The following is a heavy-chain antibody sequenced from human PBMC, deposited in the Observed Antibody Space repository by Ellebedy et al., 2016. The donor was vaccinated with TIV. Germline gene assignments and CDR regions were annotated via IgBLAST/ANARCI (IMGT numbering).Heavy chain of an antibody. CDR2: INKDGDGR. J-gene: IGHJ3*02. CDR3: ARDVPFYFGSGTYERASDAFEI. V-gene: IGHV3-7*01. Sequence: GGSLRLSXAASGFTFNIYWMSWVRQAPGKGLEWVANINKDGDGRQYLDSVKGRFTISRDNAKDSLSLQMNSLGAEDTAVYFCARDVPFYFGSGTYERASDAFEIWGHGTMVTVSS. D-gene: IGHD3-10*01. CDR1: GFTFNIYW.